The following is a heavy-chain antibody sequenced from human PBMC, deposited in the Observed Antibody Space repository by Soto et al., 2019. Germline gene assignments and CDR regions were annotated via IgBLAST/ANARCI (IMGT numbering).Heavy chain of an antibody. V-gene: IGHV1-3*01. Sequence: QVPLVQSGAEVKKPGASVKVSCKASGYTFTSYAMHWVRQAPGQRLEWMGWINAGNGNTKYSQKFQGRVTITRDTCASTAYMELSSLRSEDTAVYYCARVLRTGAFDIWGQGTMVTVSS. CDR2: INAGNGNT. CDR1: GYTFTSYA. CDR3: ARVLRTGAFDI. J-gene: IGHJ3*02.